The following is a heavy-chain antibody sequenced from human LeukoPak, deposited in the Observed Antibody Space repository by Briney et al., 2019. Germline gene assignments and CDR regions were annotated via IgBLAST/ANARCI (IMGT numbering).Heavy chain of an antibody. V-gene: IGHV4-39*07. CDR3: AREHTMIRGVIIDY. J-gene: IGHJ4*02. CDR2: INHSGST. D-gene: IGHD3-10*01. CDR1: GGSISSSSYY. Sequence: SETLSLTCTVSGGSISSSSYYWGWIRQPPGKGLEWIGEINHSGSTNYNPSLKSRVTISVDTSKNQFSLKLSSVTAADTAVYYCAREHTMIRGVIIDYWGQGTLVTVSS.